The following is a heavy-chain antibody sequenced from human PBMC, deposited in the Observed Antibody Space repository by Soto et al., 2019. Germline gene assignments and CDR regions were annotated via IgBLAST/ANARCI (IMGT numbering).Heavy chain of an antibody. D-gene: IGHD6-13*01. J-gene: IGHJ5*02. CDR2: ISTYNSDT. CDR1: GYTFTRSV. V-gene: IGHV1-18*01. Sequence: ASVKVCRKTSGYTFTRSVISWVRQAPRQGLEWMGWISTYNSDTNYAQTFQGRVTITTDTSTSTAYMELSSLRFEDTAVYYCARDGQQLNWFYPWGQGTLVTVSS. CDR3: ARDGQQLNWFYP.